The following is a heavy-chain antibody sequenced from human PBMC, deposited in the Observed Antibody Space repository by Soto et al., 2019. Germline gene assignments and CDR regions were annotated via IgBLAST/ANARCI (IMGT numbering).Heavy chain of an antibody. CDR3: ARGDCTNGVCYTDYFDY. Sequence: ASVKVSCKTSGYTFTNYYLHWVRQAPGQGLEWMGIINPSGGSTSYAQKLQGRVTMTRDTSTSTVYIELSSLTSEDTAVYYCARGDCTNGVCYTDYFDYWGQG. D-gene: IGHD2-8*01. V-gene: IGHV1-46*01. CDR1: GYTFTNYY. CDR2: INPSGGST. J-gene: IGHJ4*02.